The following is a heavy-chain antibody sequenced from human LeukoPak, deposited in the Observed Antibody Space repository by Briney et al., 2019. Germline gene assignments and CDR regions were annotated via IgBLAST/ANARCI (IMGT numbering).Heavy chain of an antibody. CDR1: GYTFTGYY. CDR2: INPNSGGT. V-gene: IGHV1-2*02. J-gene: IGHJ2*01. Sequence: GASVKVSCKASGYTFTGYYMHWVRQAPGQGLEWMGWINPNSGGTDYAQHFQGRVTMTRDTSNSTAYMELSRLSSYDTAGDYCANASYDAVTDYTYCYVDSWGRGTLGTVSS. CDR3: ANASYDAVTDYTYCYVDS. D-gene: IGHD3-9*01.